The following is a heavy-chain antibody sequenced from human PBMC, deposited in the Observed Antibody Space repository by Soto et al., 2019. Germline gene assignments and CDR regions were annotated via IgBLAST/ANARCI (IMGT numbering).Heavy chain of an antibody. CDR1: GGSFSGYY. J-gene: IGHJ6*02. CDR3: ARGRGYVYGMDV. Sequence: QVQLQQWGAGLLKPSETLSLTCAVYGGSFSGYYWSWIRQPPGKGLEWLGEINHSGSTNYNPSLKSRVSISVDTSKNQFSLKLSSVTAADKAVYYCARGRGYVYGMDVWGQGTTVTVSS. V-gene: IGHV4-34*01. CDR2: INHSGST. D-gene: IGHD2-15*01.